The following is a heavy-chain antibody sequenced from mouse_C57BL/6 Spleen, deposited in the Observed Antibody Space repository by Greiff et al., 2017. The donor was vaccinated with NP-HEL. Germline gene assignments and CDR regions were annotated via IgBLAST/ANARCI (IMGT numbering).Heavy chain of an antibody. V-gene: IGHV1-55*01. CDR2: IYPGSGST. CDR1: GYTFTSYW. J-gene: IGHJ4*01. Sequence: QVQLQQPGAELVKPGASVKMSCKASGYTFTSYWITWVKQRPGQGLEWIGDIYPGSGSTNYDEKFKSKATLTVDTSSSTAYMQLSSLTSEDSAVYYCARDPLSYAMDYWGQGTSVTVSS. CDR3: ARDPLSYAMDY. D-gene: IGHD1-2*01.